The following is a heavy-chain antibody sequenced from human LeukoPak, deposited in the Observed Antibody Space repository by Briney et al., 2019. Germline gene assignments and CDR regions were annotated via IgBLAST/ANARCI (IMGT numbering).Heavy chain of an antibody. CDR3: ARVSGSYFYYFDY. D-gene: IGHD1-26*01. CDR1: GGSISSHY. Sequence: SETLSLTCTVSGGSISSHYWSWIRQPPGKGLEWIGYIYYSGSTNYNPSLKSRVTISVDTSKNQFSLKLSSVTAADTAVYYCARVSGSYFYYFDYWGQGTLVTVSS. J-gene: IGHJ4*02. CDR2: IYYSGST. V-gene: IGHV4-59*11.